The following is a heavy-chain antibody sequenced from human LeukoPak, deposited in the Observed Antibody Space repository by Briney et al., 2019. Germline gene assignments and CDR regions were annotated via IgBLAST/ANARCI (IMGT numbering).Heavy chain of an antibody. J-gene: IGHJ4*02. Sequence: KPSETLSLTCTVSGGSISSSSYYWGWIRQPPGKGLEWIGSIYYSGSTNYNPSLKSRVTISVDTSKNQFSLKLSSVTAADTAVYYCARAEGGYSYGGDFDYWGQGTLVTVSS. D-gene: IGHD5-18*01. V-gene: IGHV4-39*07. CDR1: GGSISSSSYY. CDR2: IYYSGST. CDR3: ARAEGGYSYGGDFDY.